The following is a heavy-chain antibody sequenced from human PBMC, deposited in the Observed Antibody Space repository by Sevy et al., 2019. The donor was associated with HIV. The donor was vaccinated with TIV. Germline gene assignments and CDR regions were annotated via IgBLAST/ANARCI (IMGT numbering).Heavy chain of an antibody. V-gene: IGHV3-74*01. CDR1: GFIFNSYW. J-gene: IGHJ5*02. CDR3: VRRYGDYRVGFDP. Sequence: GGSLRLSCEASGFIFNSYWMHWVRQVPGKGLEWVSHINSEGSRTSYADAVKGGFTISRDNAKNTLFLQMNSLRADDTAVYYCVRRYGDYRVGFDPWGQGTLVTVSS. CDR2: INSEGSRT. D-gene: IGHD2-21*02.